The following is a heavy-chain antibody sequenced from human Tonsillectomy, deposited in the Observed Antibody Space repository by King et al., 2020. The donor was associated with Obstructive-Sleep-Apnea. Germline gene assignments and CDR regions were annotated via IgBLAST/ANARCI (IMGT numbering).Heavy chain of an antibody. CDR3: ATVGPSDIVVVVSATGHAFDM. Sequence: VQLVESGAEVKKPGASVKVSCKVSGYALTTLTMHWVRQAPGKGLDWRGGFDPEDSEPIYAQKFQGRVTLTADTSTQTAHSELRSLRSEDTAMNHCATVGPSDIVVVVSATGHAFDMWGQGTMVTVSP. CDR2: FDPEDSEP. V-gene: IGHV1-24*01. J-gene: IGHJ3*02. D-gene: IGHD2-15*01. CDR1: GYALTTLT.